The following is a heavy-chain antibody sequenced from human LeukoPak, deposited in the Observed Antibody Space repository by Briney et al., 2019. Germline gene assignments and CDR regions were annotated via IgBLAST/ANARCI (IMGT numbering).Heavy chain of an antibody. CDR3: ARVRATSDLDY. J-gene: IGHJ4*02. CDR1: GYTFTGYY. V-gene: IGHV1-2*02. D-gene: IGHD2-15*01. Sequence: SVKVSCKASGYTFTGYYMRWVRQAPGQGLECMGWINPNSGGTNYAQKFQGRVTMTRDTSISTAYMELSRLRSDDTAVYYCARVRATSDLDYWGQGTLVTVSS. CDR2: INPNSGGT.